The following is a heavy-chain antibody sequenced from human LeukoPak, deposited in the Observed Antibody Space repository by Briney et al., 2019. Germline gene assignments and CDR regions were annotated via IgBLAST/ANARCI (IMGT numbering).Heavy chain of an antibody. CDR3: ARSRYYDYVWGSYRQAPTYYFDY. J-gene: IGHJ4*02. D-gene: IGHD3-16*02. CDR2: INHSGST. Sequence: KPSETLPLTCAVYGGSFSGYYWSWIRQPPGKGLEWIGEINHSGSTNYNPSLKSRVTISVDTSKNQFSLKLSSVTAADTAVYYCARSRYYDYVWGSYRQAPTYYFDYWGQGTLVTVSS. V-gene: IGHV4-34*01. CDR1: GGSFSGYY.